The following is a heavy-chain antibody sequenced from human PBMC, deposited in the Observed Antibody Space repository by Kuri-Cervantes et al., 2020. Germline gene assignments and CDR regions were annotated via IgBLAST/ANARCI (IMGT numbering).Heavy chain of an antibody. CDR1: GYTFANYG. V-gene: IGHV1-18*01. D-gene: IGHD5-12*01. CDR2: IYTYKGDT. Sequence: ASVKVSCKTSGYTFANYGITWVRQAPGQGLEWMGWIYTYKGDTSYAQEFQGRVTMTMDTSTSTAYMELRSLRSDDTAVYYCARAYGGYGSPLYYYYYYMDVWGKGTTVTVSS. CDR3: ARAYGGYGSPLYYYYYYMDV. J-gene: IGHJ6*03.